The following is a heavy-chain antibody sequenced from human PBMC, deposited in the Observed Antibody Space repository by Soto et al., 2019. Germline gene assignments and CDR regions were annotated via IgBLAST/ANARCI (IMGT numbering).Heavy chain of an antibody. V-gene: IGHV5-10-1*01. CDR3: ARHEYSSSSWFDP. Sequence: GESLKISCKGSGYSFTSYWISWVRQMPGKGLEWMGRIDPSDSYTNYSPSFQGHVTISADKSISTAYLQWSSLKASDTAMYYCARHEYSSSSWFDPWGQGTLVTVSS. D-gene: IGHD6-6*01. CDR1: GYSFTSYW. CDR2: IDPSDSYT. J-gene: IGHJ5*02.